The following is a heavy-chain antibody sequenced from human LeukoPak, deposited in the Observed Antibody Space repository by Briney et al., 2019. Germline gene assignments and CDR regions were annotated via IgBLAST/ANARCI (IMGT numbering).Heavy chain of an antibody. Sequence: GGSLRLSCAASGFTFSSCWMHWVRQVPGKGLVWVARINPGGSSITYADSVKGRFTIPRDNAKNTLYLQMDSLRAEDTGVYYCARSNQADDYWGQGTLVTVSS. J-gene: IGHJ4*02. CDR3: ARSNQADDY. CDR1: GFTFSSCW. CDR2: INPGGSSI. D-gene: IGHD1-14*01. V-gene: IGHV3-74*01.